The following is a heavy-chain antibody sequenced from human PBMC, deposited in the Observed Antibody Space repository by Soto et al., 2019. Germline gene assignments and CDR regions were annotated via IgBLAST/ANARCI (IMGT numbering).Heavy chain of an antibody. CDR1: GFTFRSYA. CDR2: ISGSGDST. Sequence: EVQLLDSGGGLVRPGGSLRLSCAASGFTFRSYALNWVRQAPGKGLEWVSVISGSGDSTYYADSVKGRFTISRDNSKNTLYLQMNSLRTEDTAVYYCARRGPGTYFDYWGQGTLVTVSS. CDR3: ARRGPGTYFDY. V-gene: IGHV3-23*01. D-gene: IGHD6-13*01. J-gene: IGHJ4*02.